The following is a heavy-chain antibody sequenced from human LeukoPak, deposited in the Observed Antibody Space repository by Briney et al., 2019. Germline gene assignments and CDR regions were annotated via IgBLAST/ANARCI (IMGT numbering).Heavy chain of an antibody. V-gene: IGHV3-48*04. CDR3: AKDLGLGYCSSTSCRSFDY. CDR2: ISSSSSTI. CDR1: GFTFSSYS. D-gene: IGHD2-2*01. Sequence: GGSLRLSCAASGFTFSSYSMNWVRQAPGRGLEWVSYISSSSSTIYYADSVKGRFTISRDNAKNSLYLQMNSLRAEDAAVYYCAKDLGLGYCSSTSCRSFDYWGQGTLVTVSS. J-gene: IGHJ4*02.